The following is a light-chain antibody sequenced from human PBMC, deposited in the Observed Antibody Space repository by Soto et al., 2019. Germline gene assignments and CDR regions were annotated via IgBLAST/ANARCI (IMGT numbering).Light chain of an antibody. CDR1: QSISSH. V-gene: IGKV3-11*01. CDR3: QQRGNWPRT. J-gene: IGKJ1*01. CDR2: DAS. Sequence: EIVLTQSPATLSLSPGEGATLSCRASQSISSHLAWYQQKPGQAPRLLIYDASNRATDIPARFSGSGSGTDFTLTISRVEAEDFAVYYCQQRGNWPRTFGQGTKVEIK.